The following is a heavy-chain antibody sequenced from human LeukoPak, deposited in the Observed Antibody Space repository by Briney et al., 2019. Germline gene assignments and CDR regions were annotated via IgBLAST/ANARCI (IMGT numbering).Heavy chain of an antibody. CDR2: IYHSGST. CDR1: GGSISSSSYY. D-gene: IGHD2-15*01. J-gene: IGHJ4*02. V-gene: IGHV4-39*07. Sequence: PSETLSLTCTVSGGSISSSSYYWGWIRQPPGKGLEWIGSIYHSGSTYYNPSLKSRVTISVDTSKNQFSLKLSSVTAADTAVYYCATLYCSDGACYATFDSWGQGTLVPVSS. CDR3: ATLYCSDGACYATFDS.